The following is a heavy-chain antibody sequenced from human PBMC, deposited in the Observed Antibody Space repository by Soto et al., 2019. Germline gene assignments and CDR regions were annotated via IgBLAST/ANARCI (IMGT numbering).Heavy chain of an antibody. D-gene: IGHD2-15*01. V-gene: IGHV3-64D*06. CDR2: ISNNGGST. CDR1: GFTFSSYA. Sequence: TGGSLRLSCSASGFTFSSYAMHWVRQAPGKGLEYVSAISNNGGSTYYADSVKGRFTISRDNSKNTLYLQMSSLRAEDTAVYYCVKDRTGGGSYYFDYWGQGTLVTVSS. CDR3: VKDRTGGGSYYFDY. J-gene: IGHJ4*02.